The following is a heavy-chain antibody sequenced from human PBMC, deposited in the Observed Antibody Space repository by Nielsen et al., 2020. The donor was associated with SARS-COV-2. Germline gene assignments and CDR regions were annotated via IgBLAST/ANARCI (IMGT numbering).Heavy chain of an antibody. Sequence: SLKISCAASGFTFDDYAMHWVRQAPGKGLEWVSGISWNSGSIGYADSVKGRFTISRDNAKNSLYLQMNSLRAEDTALYYCAKFMDTAMDYYYGMDVWGQGTTVTVSS. J-gene: IGHJ6*02. CDR3: AKFMDTAMDYYYGMDV. CDR2: ISWNSGSI. V-gene: IGHV3-9*01. D-gene: IGHD5-18*01. CDR1: GFTFDDYA.